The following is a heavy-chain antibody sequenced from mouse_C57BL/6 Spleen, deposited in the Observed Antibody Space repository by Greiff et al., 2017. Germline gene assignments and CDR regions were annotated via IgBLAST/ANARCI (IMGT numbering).Heavy chain of an antibody. CDR1: GFTFSSYA. CDR2: ISDGGSYT. J-gene: IGHJ2*01. CDR3: ARLFTTVVATDY. V-gene: IGHV5-4*03. Sequence: EVKVVESGGGLVKPGGSLKLSCAASGFTFSSYAMSWVRQTPEKRLEWVATISDGGSYTYYPDNVKGRFTISRDNAKNNLYLQMSHLKSEDTAMYYCARLFTTVVATDYWGQGTTLTVSS. D-gene: IGHD1-1*01.